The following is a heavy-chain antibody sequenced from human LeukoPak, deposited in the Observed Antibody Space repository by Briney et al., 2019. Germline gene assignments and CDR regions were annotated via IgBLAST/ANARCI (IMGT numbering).Heavy chain of an antibody. CDR3: ARRLPPYFDS. Sequence: PSETLSLTCTVSGGSISTYYWSWVRQPPGKGLEWIGYVYYSGSTNYSPSLKRRVTISVDTAKNQVSLRLSSVTAADTAVYYCARRLPPYFDSWGQGTLVTVSS. J-gene: IGHJ4*02. V-gene: IGHV4-59*01. CDR2: VYYSGST. CDR1: GGSISTYY. D-gene: IGHD4-11*01.